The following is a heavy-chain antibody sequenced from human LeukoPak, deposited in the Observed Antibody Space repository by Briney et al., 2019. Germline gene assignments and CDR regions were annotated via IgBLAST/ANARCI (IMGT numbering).Heavy chain of an antibody. CDR2: FDPEDGET. D-gene: IGHD5-12*01. J-gene: IGHJ4*02. CDR1: GYTLTELS. V-gene: IGHV1-24*01. Sequence: ASVKVSCKVSGYTLTELSMHWVRQAPGKGLEWMGGFDPEDGETIYAQKFQGRVTMTEDTSTDTAYMELSSLRSEDTAVYYCATALDIVATPGNYWGQETLVTVSS. CDR3: ATALDIVATPGNY.